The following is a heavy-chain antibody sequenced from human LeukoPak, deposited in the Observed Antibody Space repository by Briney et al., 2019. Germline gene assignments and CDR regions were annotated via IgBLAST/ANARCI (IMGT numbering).Heavy chain of an antibody. D-gene: IGHD3-22*01. CDR2: ISSSSSYI. J-gene: IGHJ4*02. CDR1: GFTFSSYS. V-gene: IGHV3-21*03. CDR3: ARDYYDSSGYYHGDY. Sequence: GGSLRLSCAASGFTFSSYSMNWVRQAPGKGLEWVSSISSSSSYIFYADSVKGRFTISRDNAKNSLYLQMDSLRAEDTAVYYCARDYYDSSGYYHGDYWGQGTLVTVSS.